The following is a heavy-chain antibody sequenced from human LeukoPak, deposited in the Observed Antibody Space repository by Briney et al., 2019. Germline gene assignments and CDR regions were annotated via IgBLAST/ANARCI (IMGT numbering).Heavy chain of an antibody. J-gene: IGHJ4*02. Sequence: SETLSLTCTVSGGSISSYYRSWIRQPPGKGLEWIGYIYYSGSTNYNPSLKSRVTISVDTSKNQFSLKLSSVTAADTAVYYCATHSSNFDYWGQGTLVTVSS. V-gene: IGHV4-59*01. CDR2: IYYSGST. CDR1: GGSISSYY. D-gene: IGHD6-13*01. CDR3: ATHSSNFDY.